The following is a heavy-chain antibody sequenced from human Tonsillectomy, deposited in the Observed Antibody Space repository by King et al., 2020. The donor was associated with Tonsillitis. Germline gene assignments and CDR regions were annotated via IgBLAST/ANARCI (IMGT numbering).Heavy chain of an antibody. Sequence: LQLQESGPGLVKPSETLSLTGVVSGYSISSGYYWGWIRQPPGKGLEWIGSIYHSGSTFYNPSLKSRVTISVDTSKNQFSLKVNSMTAADTAVYYCARMPGKVLEAPTSDYWGQGTLVTVSS. CDR3: ARMPGKVLEAPTSDY. CDR1: GYSISSGYY. J-gene: IGHJ4*02. V-gene: IGHV4-38-2*01. D-gene: IGHD3-3*01. CDR2: IYHSGST.